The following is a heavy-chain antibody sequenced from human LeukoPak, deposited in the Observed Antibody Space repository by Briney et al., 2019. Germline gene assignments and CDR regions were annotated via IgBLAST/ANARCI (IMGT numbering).Heavy chain of an antibody. V-gene: IGHV3-21*01. D-gene: IGHD6-13*01. CDR3: ARDGSSWFQTNIWFDP. CDR1: GFTFSSYS. J-gene: IGHJ5*02. CDR2: ISSSSSYI. Sequence: PGGSLRLSCAASGFTFSSYSMNWVRQAPGKGLEWVSSISSSSSYIYYADSVKGRFTISRVNAKNSLYLQMNSLRAEDTAVYYCARDGSSWFQTNIWFDPWGQGTLVTVSS.